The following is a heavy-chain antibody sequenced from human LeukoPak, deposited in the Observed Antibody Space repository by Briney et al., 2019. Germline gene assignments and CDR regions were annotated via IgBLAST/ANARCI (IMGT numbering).Heavy chain of an antibody. CDR1: GGSISSSSYY. Sequence: PSETLSLTCTVSGGSISSSSYYWGWIRQHPGKGLEWIGYSYYSGTTYYNPSLKSRVTISVDTSKNQFSLKLSSVTAADTALYYCARASYYYDSSAYYYLNWFDPWGQGTLVTVSS. D-gene: IGHD3-22*01. CDR2: SYYSGTT. V-gene: IGHV4-31*03. J-gene: IGHJ5*02. CDR3: ARASYYYDSSAYYYLNWFDP.